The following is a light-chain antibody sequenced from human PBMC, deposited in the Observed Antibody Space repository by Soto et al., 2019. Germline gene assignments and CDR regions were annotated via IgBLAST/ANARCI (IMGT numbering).Light chain of an antibody. V-gene: IGLV2-8*01. J-gene: IGLJ1*01. CDR1: SSDVGAYNY. Sequence: QSVLTQPPSASGSPGQSVTISCTGTSSDVGAYNYVSWYQQHPGKAPKLMIYEVSKRPSGVPDRFSGSKSGNTASLTVSGLQAEDEADYYCCAYVGARTYVFGTGTKVTVL. CDR2: EVS. CDR3: CAYVGARTYV.